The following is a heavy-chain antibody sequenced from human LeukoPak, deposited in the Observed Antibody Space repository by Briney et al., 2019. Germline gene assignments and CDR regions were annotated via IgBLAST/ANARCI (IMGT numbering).Heavy chain of an antibody. J-gene: IGHJ5*02. V-gene: IGHV1-69*05. CDR1: GGSLSNYA. Sequence: GASVKVSCKTSGGSLSNYAFNWVRQAPGQGLEWMGGIIPVLSTTNYAQKFQGRVTITTDESTNTAYMEMSSLTSEDTAAYFCANSSTTLNVFGPWGQGTLVTVSS. CDR2: IIPVLSTT. CDR3: ANSSTTLNVFGP. D-gene: IGHD2-2*01.